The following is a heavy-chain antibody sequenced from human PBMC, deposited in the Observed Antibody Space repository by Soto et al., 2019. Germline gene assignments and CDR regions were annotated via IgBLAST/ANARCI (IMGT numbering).Heavy chain of an antibody. D-gene: IGHD5-18*01. Sequence: ASVKVSCKASGYTFTSYYMHWVRQAPGQGLEWMGIINPSGGSTSYAQKFQGRVTMTRDTSTSTVYMELSSLRSEDTAVYYCARDLHYTAMGPYYGMDVWGQGTTVTV. CDR3: ARDLHYTAMGPYYGMDV. V-gene: IGHV1-46*01. J-gene: IGHJ6*02. CDR1: GYTFTSYY. CDR2: INPSGGST.